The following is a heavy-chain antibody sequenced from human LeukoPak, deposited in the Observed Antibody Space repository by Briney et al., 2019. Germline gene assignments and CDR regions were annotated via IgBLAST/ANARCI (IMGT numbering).Heavy chain of an antibody. D-gene: IGHD3-22*01. CDR1: GYSISSGYY. CDR3: ARDYDSSGYYPGYFDY. J-gene: IGHJ4*02. V-gene: IGHV4-38-2*02. Sequence: SETLSLTCTVSGYSISSGYYWGWIRQPPGKGLEWIGSIYHSGSTYYNPSLKSRVTISVDTSKNQFSLKLSSVTAADTAVYYCARDYDSSGYYPGYFDYWGQGTLVTVSS. CDR2: IYHSGST.